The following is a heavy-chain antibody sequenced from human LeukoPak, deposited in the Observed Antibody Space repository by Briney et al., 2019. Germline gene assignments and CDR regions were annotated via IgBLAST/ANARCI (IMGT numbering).Heavy chain of an antibody. Sequence: PSETLSLTCSVSGGSFSSHYWSWIRQSPGKGLEWIGYIYYSGSTKYSPSLNSRVTISIDTSKNQFSLQLSSVTAADTAVYYCARLAAAGFFDYWGQGTLVTVSS. D-gene: IGHD6-13*01. J-gene: IGHJ4*02. CDR3: ARLAAAGFFDY. V-gene: IGHV4-59*11. CDR2: IYYSGST. CDR1: GGSFSSHY.